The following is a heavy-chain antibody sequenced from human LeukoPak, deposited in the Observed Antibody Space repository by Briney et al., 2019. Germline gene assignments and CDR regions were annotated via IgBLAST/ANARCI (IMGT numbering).Heavy chain of an antibody. CDR3: ARDRGGAYDFWSGYYTGYFDY. CDR1: GFTFDGYG. V-gene: IGHV3-20*04. CDR2: INWNGGST. Sequence: PGGSLRLSCVASGFTFDGYGMSWVRQAPGKGLERVSGINWNGGSTGYADSVKGRFTISRDNAKNSLYLQMNSLRAEDTAVYYCARDRGGAYDFWSGYYTGYFDYWGQGTLVPVSS. J-gene: IGHJ4*02. D-gene: IGHD3-3*01.